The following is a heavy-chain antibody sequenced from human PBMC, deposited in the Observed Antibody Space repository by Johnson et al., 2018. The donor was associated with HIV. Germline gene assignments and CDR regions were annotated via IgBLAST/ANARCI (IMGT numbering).Heavy chain of an antibody. V-gene: IGHV3-23*04. J-gene: IGHJ3*02. CDR1: GITVSSNY. D-gene: IGHD3-3*01. Sequence: MMLVESGGDLVQPGGSLRLSCAASGITVSSNYMTWVRQAPGKGLEWVSAISGSGGSTYYADSVKGRFTIYRDNSKNTLYLQMNSLRAEDTAVYYCAKDSRTRINLLQFLEWFGYAFDIWGQGTMVTVSS. CDR2: ISGSGGST. CDR3: AKDSRTRINLLQFLEWFGYAFDI.